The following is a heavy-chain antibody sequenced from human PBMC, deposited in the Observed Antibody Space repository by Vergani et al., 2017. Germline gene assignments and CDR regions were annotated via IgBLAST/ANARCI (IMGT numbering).Heavy chain of an antibody. D-gene: IGHD3-10*01. CDR2: INPSGGST. CDR1: GYTFTSYY. CDR3: ARIWFGEPGAVYYYYYGMDV. V-gene: IGHV1-46*01. J-gene: IGHJ6*02. Sequence: QVQLVQSGAEVKKPGASVKVSCKASGYTFTSYYMHWVRQAPGQGLEWMGIINPSGGSTSYAQKFQGRVTMTRDTSTSTAYMELSSLRSEDTAVYYCARIWFGEPGAVYYYYYGMDVWGQGTTVTVSS.